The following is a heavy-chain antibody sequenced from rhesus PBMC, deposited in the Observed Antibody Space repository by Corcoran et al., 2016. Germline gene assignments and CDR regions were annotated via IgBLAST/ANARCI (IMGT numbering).Heavy chain of an antibody. CDR2: IYGNCGNP. V-gene: IGHV4-76*01. J-gene: IGHJ6*01. Sequence: QVQLQESGPGVVKPSETLSLTCAVSGGSISSGYDWSWIRQPPGKGLEWIGYIYGNCGNPNYNPSLKNRVTISKDASKNQFSLKLSSVTAADTAVYYCARAYYYSGSYPYYGLDSWGQGVVVTVSS. D-gene: IGHD3-16*01. CDR3: ARAYYYSGSYPYYGLDS. CDR1: GGSISSGYD.